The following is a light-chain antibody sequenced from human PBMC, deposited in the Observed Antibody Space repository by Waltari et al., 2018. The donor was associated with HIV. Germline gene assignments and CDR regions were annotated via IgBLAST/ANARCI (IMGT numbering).Light chain of an antibody. J-gene: IGLJ1*01. V-gene: IGLV2-8*01. CDR3: CSYAGGNVFV. CDR2: EVS. Sequence: QSALTQPPSASGSPGQSVTISCTGTRYNVGSYAYVSWFPLHPGKVPKLLIYEVSKRPSGVHDRFSGSTSGNTASLTVSGLQAEDEGDYYCCSYAGGNVFVFGTGTKVTVL. CDR1: RYNVGSYAY.